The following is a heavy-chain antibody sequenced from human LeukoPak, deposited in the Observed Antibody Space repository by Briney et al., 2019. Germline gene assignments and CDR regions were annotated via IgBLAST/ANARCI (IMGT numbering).Heavy chain of an antibody. V-gene: IGHV1-18*01. D-gene: IGHD3-3*01. CDR2: ISAYNGNT. J-gene: IGHJ4*02. CDR1: GYTFTSYG. CDR3: ARDGITIFGVVIPNFGY. Sequence: ASVKVSCKASGYTFTSYGISWVRQAPGQGLEWMGWISAYNGNTNYAQKVQGRVTMTTDTSTSTAYMELRSLRSDDTAVYYCARDGITIFGVVIPNFGYWGQGTLVTVSS.